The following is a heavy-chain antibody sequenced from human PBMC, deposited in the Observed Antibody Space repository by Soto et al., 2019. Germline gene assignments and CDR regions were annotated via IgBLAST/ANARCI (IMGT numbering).Heavy chain of an antibody. CDR1: GGSISSSSYY. D-gene: IGHD4-17*01. CDR3: ARDYGDCQFDY. J-gene: IGHJ4*02. V-gene: IGHV4-39*02. Sequence: SETLSLTCTVSGGSISSSSYYWGWIRQPPGKGLEWIGNIYYRGTTYYNPSLKSRVTISVDTSKNQFSLKLASVTAADTAVYYCARDYGDCQFDYWGQGTLVTVSS. CDR2: IYYRGTT.